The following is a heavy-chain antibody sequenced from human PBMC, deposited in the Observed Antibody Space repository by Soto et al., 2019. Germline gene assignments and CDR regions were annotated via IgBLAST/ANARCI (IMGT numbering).Heavy chain of an antibody. J-gene: IGHJ5*02. D-gene: IGHD3-10*01. CDR1: GDSIKNYY. CDR3: ARDKDIWLRGGGFDP. CDR2: IYYSGST. V-gene: IGHV4-59*01. Sequence: SETLSLTCTVSGDSIKNYYWNWIRQSPGKGLEWIGYIYYSGSTNCNPSLKSRVSISVDTSKNQFSLQLRSVTAADTAVYYCARDKDIWLRGGGFDPWGQGVLVTVSS.